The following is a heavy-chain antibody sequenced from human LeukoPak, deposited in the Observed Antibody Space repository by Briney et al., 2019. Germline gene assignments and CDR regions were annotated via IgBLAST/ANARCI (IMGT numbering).Heavy chain of an antibody. Sequence: GASVKVSCKASGYTFTGYDMRWVRQAHGQGLEWMGWMNPYSGNTGYAQKFQGRVTMTRNTSISTAYMELSSLRSEDTAVYYCARVRVPAAILDDYYYYFMDACGKGNTVTISS. D-gene: IGHD2-2*02. CDR2: MNPYSGNT. CDR1: GYTFTGYD. CDR3: ARVRVPAAILDDYYYYFMDA. J-gene: IGHJ6*03. V-gene: IGHV1-8*02.